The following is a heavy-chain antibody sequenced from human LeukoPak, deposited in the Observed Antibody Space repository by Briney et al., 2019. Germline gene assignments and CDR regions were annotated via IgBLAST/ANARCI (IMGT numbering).Heavy chain of an antibody. CDR2: ISGSGGST. Sequence: QTGGSLRLSCAASGFTFSSYAMSWVRQAPGKGLEWVSAISGSGGSTYYADSVKGRFTISRDNSKNTLYLQMNSLRAEDTAVYYCAKDRTPIWQLPTNYPQRIYWGQGTLVTVSS. J-gene: IGHJ4*02. CDR3: AKDRTPIWQLPTNYPQRIY. D-gene: IGHD1-7*01. V-gene: IGHV3-23*01. CDR1: GFTFSSYA.